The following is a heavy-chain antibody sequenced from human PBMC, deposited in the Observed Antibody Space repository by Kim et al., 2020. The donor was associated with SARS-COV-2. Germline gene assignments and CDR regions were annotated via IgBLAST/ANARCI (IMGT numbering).Heavy chain of an antibody. Sequence: VNGRFTITRDNSKNTLYLHMTSLRDEDTAVYYCAKGAPSMIVVVTNYFDYWGQGTLVTVSS. V-gene: IGHV3-23*01. J-gene: IGHJ4*02. D-gene: IGHD3-22*01. CDR3: AKGAPSMIVVVTNYFDY.